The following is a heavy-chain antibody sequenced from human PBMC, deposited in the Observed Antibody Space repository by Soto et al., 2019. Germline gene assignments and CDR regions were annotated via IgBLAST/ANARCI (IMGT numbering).Heavy chain of an antibody. J-gene: IGHJ3*02. D-gene: IGHD6-6*01. CDR2: ISYDGSNK. CDR3: AKKAGSSHAFEI. V-gene: IGHV3-30*18. CDR1: GFTFSSYG. Sequence: GGSLRLSCAASGFTFSSYGTHWVRQAPGKGLEWVAVISYDGSNKYYADSVKGRFTISRDNSKNTLYLQMNSLRAEDTAVYYCAKKAGSSHAFEIWGQGTMVTVSS.